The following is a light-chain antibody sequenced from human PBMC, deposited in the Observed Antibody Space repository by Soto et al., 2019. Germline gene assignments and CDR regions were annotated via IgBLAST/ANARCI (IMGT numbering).Light chain of an antibody. J-gene: IGKJ1*01. CDR2: GAS. Sequence: EIVMTQSPVTLSVSPGERATLSCRASQSVSSNLAWYQQTHCQAPRLLIYGASTRATGVPARFSGSGSGTEFTHTISSLQPEDFAVYYCQHYNNWPPWTFGQGTKVEIK. CDR1: QSVSSN. CDR3: QHYNNWPPWT. V-gene: IGKV3-15*01.